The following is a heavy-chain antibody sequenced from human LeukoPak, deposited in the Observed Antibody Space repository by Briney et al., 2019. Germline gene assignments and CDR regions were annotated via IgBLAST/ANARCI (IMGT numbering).Heavy chain of an antibody. Sequence: GGSLRLSCAASGFTFSSYGMHWVRQAPGKGLEWVAVISYDGSNKYYADSVKGRFTISRDNSKNTLYLQMNSLRAEDTAVYYCAKEGGLGSYPPYYFDYWGQGTLVTVSS. CDR2: ISYDGSNK. CDR1: GFTFSSYG. V-gene: IGHV3-30*18. CDR3: AKEGGLGSYPPYYFDY. J-gene: IGHJ4*02. D-gene: IGHD3-10*01.